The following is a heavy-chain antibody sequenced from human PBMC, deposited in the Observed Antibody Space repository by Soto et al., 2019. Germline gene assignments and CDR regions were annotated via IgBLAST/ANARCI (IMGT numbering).Heavy chain of an antibody. Sequence: QVQLVESGGGVVQPGRSLRLSCAASGFTFSSYGMHWVRQAPGKGLEWVAVIWYDGSNKCYADSVKGRFTISRDNSKNTLYLQMNSLRAEDTAVYYCARYGNYGNTRSFDYWGQGTLVTVSS. CDR3: ARYGNYGNTRSFDY. D-gene: IGHD3-10*01. J-gene: IGHJ4*02. CDR1: GFTFSSYG. V-gene: IGHV3-33*01. CDR2: IWYDGSNK.